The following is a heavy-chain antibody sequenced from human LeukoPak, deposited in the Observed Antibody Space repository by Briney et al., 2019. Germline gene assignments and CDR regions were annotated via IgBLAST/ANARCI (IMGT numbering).Heavy chain of an antibody. CDR1: GGSISSHY. CDR2: IYYSGST. Sequence: PSETLSLACTVSGGSISSHYWSWIRQPPGKGLEWIGYIYYSGSTNYIPSLKSRVTISVDTSKNQFSLRLSSVTAADTAVYYCARVTYYYDSSGYSGNNWFDPWGQGTLVTVSS. J-gene: IGHJ5*02. D-gene: IGHD3-22*01. CDR3: ARVTYYYDSSGYSGNNWFDP. V-gene: IGHV4-59*11.